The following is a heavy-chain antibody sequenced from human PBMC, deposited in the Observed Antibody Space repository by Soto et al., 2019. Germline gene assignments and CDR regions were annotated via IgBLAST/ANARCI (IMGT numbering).Heavy chain of an antibody. Sequence: GESLKISCKGSGYSFTSYWIGWVRQMPGKGLEWVGIIYPGDSDTRYSPSFQGQVTISADKSISTAYLQWSSLKASDTAMYYCARHVGRTTVVTPGYFQHWGQGTLVTVSS. CDR3: ARHVGRTTVVTPGYFQH. CDR1: GYSFTSYW. CDR2: IYPGDSDT. V-gene: IGHV5-51*01. D-gene: IGHD4-17*01. J-gene: IGHJ1*01.